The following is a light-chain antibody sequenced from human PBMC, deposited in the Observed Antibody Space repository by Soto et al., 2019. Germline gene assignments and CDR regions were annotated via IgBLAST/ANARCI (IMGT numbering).Light chain of an antibody. V-gene: IGKV1-39*01. J-gene: IGKJ1*01. CDR3: QLPGT. Sequence: DIQMTQTQSSLYASVGDRVIFTCRASQSISSYLNWYQQKPGKAPKLLIYAASSLQSGVPSRFSGSGSGTDFTLTISSLQPEDFATYYCQLPGTFGQGTKVDI. CDR2: AAS. CDR1: QSISSY.